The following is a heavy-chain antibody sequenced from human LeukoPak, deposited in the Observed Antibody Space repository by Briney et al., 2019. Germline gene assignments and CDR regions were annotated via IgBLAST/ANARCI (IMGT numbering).Heavy chain of an antibody. V-gene: IGHV4-34*11. J-gene: IGHJ4*02. CDR1: GGSFSGYY. CDR3: ARALDTAMVTDFD. Sequence: SETLSLTCAVYGGSFSGYYWTWIRQPPGKGLEWIGNMFHSGSTYNNPSLKSRVTISVDTSKSQFSLQLSSVSAADTAVYYCARALDTAMVTDFDWGQGTLVTVSS. D-gene: IGHD5-18*01. CDR2: MFHSGST.